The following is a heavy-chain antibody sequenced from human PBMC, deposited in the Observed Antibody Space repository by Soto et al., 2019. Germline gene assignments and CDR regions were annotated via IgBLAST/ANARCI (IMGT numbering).Heavy chain of an antibody. V-gene: IGHV4-31*03. CDR3: ARGIAEAGLYCYYYYGMDV. Sequence: SETLSLTCTVSGGSISSGGYYWSWIRQHPVKGLEWIGYIYYSGSTYYNPSLKSRVSISVYTSKKQFSLKLSSVTAADTAVYYCARGIAEAGLYCYYYYGMDVWGQGTTVTVSS. CDR1: GGSISSGGYY. J-gene: IGHJ6*02. CDR2: IYYSGST. D-gene: IGHD6-13*01.